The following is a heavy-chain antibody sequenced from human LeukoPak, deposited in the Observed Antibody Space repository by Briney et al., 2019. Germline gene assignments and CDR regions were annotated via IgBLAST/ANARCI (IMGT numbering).Heavy chain of an antibody. CDR3: AELGITMIGGV. CDR2: IKQDGSEK. V-gene: IGHV3-7*01. Sequence: GGSLRLSCAASGFTFSSYWMSWVRQAPGKGLEWVANIKQDGSEKYYVDSVKGRFSISRDSAKNSLYLQMNSLRAEDTAVYYCAELGITMIGGVWGKGTTVTISS. D-gene: IGHD3-10*02. CDR1: GFTFSSYW. J-gene: IGHJ6*04.